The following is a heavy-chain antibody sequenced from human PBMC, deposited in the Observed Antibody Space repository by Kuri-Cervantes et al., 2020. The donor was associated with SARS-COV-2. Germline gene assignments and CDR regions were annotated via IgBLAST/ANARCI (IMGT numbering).Heavy chain of an antibody. V-gene: IGHV3-30*03. CDR1: GFTFSSYG. Sequence: GGSLRLSCAASGFTFSSYGMHWVRQAPGKGLEWVAVISYDGSNKYYADSVRGRFTISRDDSRNTLYLQMNSLKTEDTGVYYCATGSTSGWYRRDFDFWGLGTLVTVSS. CDR3: ATGSTSGWYRRDFDF. CDR2: ISYDGSNK. J-gene: IGHJ4*02. D-gene: IGHD6-19*01.